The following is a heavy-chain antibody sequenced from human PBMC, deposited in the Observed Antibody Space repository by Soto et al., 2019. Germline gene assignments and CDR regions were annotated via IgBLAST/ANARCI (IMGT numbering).Heavy chain of an antibody. D-gene: IGHD1-26*01. V-gene: IGHV3-48*01. CDR1: GFTFSSYS. CDR3: ARMEDPELIDC. J-gene: IGHJ4*02. CDR2: ISSSSSTI. Sequence: EVQLVESGGGLVQPGGSLRLSCAASGFTFSSYSMNWVRQAPGKGLEWVSYISSSSSTIYYADSVKGRFTISRDNAKNSLYLQMNSLRAEDRAVYYCARMEDPELIDCWGQGTLVTVSS.